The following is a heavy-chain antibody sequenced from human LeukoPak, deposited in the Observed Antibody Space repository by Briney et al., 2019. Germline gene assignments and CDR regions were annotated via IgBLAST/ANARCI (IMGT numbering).Heavy chain of an antibody. CDR2: INHSGST. CDR3: ARVPAASHNWFDP. V-gene: IGHV4-34*01. Sequence: PSETLSLTCAVYGGSFSGCYWSWIRQPPGKGLEWIGEINHSGSTNYNPSLKSRVTISVDTSKNQFSLKLSSVTAADTAVYYCARVPAASHNWFDPWGQGTLVTVSS. D-gene: IGHD2-2*01. CDR1: GGSFSGCY. J-gene: IGHJ5*02.